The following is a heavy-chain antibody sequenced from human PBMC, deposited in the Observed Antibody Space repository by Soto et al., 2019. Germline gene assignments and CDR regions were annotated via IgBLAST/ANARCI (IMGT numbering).Heavy chain of an antibody. CDR1: GFTFSRYA. V-gene: IGHV3-30*04. J-gene: IGHJ4*02. CDR2: ISRDGTNK. D-gene: IGHD1-1*01. CDR3: ARAPEWDIYSPNWMGFDF. Sequence: GGSLRLSCAASGFTFSRYAIHWVRQAPGKGLEWVAVISRDGTNKYYVDSVKGRFTISRDNSRNTLYLQMNSLRHDDTAVYYCARAPEWDIYSPNWMGFDFWGQGTQVTVSS.